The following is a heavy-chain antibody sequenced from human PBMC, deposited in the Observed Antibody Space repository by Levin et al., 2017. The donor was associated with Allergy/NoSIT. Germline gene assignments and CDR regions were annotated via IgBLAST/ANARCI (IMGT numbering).Heavy chain of an antibody. Sequence: SVKVSCKASGGTFSSYAISWVRQAPGQGLEWMGGIIPIFGTANYAQKFQGRVTITADESTSTAYMELSSLRSEDTAVYYCARETQVLRYFDWLNGSLVYYFDYWGQGTLVTVSS. J-gene: IGHJ4*02. CDR1: GGTFSSYA. CDR2: IIPIFGTA. D-gene: IGHD3-9*01. V-gene: IGHV1-69*13. CDR3: ARETQVLRYFDWLNGSLVYYFDY.